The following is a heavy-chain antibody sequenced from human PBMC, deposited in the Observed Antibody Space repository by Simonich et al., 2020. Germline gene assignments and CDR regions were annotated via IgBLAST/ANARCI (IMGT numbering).Heavy chain of an antibody. CDR1: GFSLSTSGVG. V-gene: IGHV2-5*01. CDR3: AHRRGFFDY. J-gene: IGHJ4*02. Sequence: QITLKASGPTLVKPTQTLTLTCTFSGFSLSTSGVGVGWIRQPPGKALEWLALIYWNDDKRYSQTLKSRLTITKDTSKNQVVLTMTNMDPVDTATYYCAHRRGFFDYWGQGTLVTVSS. CDR2: IYWNDDK.